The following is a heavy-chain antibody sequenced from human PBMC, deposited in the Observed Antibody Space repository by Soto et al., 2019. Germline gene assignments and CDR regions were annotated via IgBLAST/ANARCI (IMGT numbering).Heavy chain of an antibody. CDR3: ARGGDIVVVTAPLDH. Sequence: SETLSLTCTVSGGSISSGDYYWSWIRQPPGKGLEWIGYIYYSGSTYYNPSLKSRVTMTRDTSTGTLYMELSSLRSEDTAVYYCARGGDIVVVTAPLDHWGQGTLVTVSS. D-gene: IGHD2-21*02. CDR2: IYYSGST. V-gene: IGHV4-30-4*02. CDR1: GGSISSGDYY. J-gene: IGHJ5*02.